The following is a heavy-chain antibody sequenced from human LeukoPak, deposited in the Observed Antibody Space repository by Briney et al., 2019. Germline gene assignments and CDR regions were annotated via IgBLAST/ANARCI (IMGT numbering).Heavy chain of an antibody. D-gene: IGHD3-22*01. CDR1: GCSISSYS. CDR2: IYDSGST. Sequence: AETLSLTCTASGCSISSYSLSWIRQPPGKGLEWIGYIYDSGSTNYYPSLKSRVTIPVDTSKTQFSLKLSSVTAADTAVYYCPRGGGYHSPSWYDSWGQGTLVTVSS. J-gene: IGHJ5*01. V-gene: IGHV4-59*01. CDR3: PRGGGYHSPSWYDS.